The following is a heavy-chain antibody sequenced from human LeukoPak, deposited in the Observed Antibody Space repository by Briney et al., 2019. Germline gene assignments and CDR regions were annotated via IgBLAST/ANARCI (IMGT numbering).Heavy chain of an antibody. CDR3: ARGPYSYGYGD. CDR2: IYYSGST. Sequence: NPSETLSLTCTVSGYSISSGYYWGWIRQPPGKGLEWIGSIYYSGSTYYNPSLKSRVTISVDTSKNQFSLKLSSVTAADTAVYYCARGPYSYGYGDWGQGTLVTVSS. J-gene: IGHJ4*02. CDR1: GYSISSGYY. D-gene: IGHD5-18*01. V-gene: IGHV4-38-2*02.